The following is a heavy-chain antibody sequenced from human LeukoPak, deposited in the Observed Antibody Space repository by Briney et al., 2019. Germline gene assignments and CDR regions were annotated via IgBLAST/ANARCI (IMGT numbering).Heavy chain of an antibody. V-gene: IGHV4-4*02. CDR1: GGSISSSNG. CDR2: IYYSGST. CDR3: AKVGGAWLQTPGYFDY. J-gene: IGHJ4*02. Sequence: SETLSLTCAVSGGSISSSNGGSGVRQPPGKGLGGIGYIYYSGSTNYHPSLKSRVTISVDTSKNQFSLKLSSVTAADTAVYYCAKVGGAWLQTPGYFDYWGQGTLVTVSS. D-gene: IGHD5-24*01.